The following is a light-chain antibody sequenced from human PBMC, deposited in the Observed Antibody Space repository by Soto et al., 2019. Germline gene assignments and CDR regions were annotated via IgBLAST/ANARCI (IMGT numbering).Light chain of an antibody. CDR1: QSISRY. CDR2: GAS. Sequence: VVLTQSPCTLSLSPGERTTLSCRASQSISRYLAWYQQKPGQGPRLLIYGASSRATGIPDRFSGSGSGTDFTLTISRLEPEDFAVYYCQQYGSSSWTFGQGTKVDIK. J-gene: IGKJ1*01. CDR3: QQYGSSSWT. V-gene: IGKV3-20*01.